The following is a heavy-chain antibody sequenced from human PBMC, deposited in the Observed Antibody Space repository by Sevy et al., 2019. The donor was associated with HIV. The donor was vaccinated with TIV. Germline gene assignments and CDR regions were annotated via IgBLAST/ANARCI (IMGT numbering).Heavy chain of an antibody. Sequence: GGCLRLSCAASGFTFSSYAMHWVRQAPGKGLEWVAVISYDGSNKYYADSVKGRFTISRDNSKNTLYLQMISLRAEDTAVYYCAREKPQPYYDILTGYYKGPFDYWGQGTLVTVSS. CDR2: ISYDGSNK. J-gene: IGHJ4*02. V-gene: IGHV3-30-3*01. D-gene: IGHD3-9*01. CDR1: GFTFSSYA. CDR3: AREKPQPYYDILTGYYKGPFDY.